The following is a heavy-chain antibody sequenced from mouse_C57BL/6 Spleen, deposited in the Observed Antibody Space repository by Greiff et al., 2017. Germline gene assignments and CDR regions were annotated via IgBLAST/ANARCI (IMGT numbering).Heavy chain of an antibody. CDR1: GFSLSTFGMG. Sequence: QVTLKESGPGILQPSQTLSLTCSFSGFSLSTFGMGVGRIRQPPGKGLEWLAHTWWDDDKYYNPALKRRPLISKDTSKNPVFLNIANVDTADTATYFCARLLSRYYAMDYWGQGTSVTVSS. V-gene: IGHV8-8*01. D-gene: IGHD2-1*01. CDR3: ARLLSRYYAMDY. CDR2: TWWDDDK. J-gene: IGHJ4*01.